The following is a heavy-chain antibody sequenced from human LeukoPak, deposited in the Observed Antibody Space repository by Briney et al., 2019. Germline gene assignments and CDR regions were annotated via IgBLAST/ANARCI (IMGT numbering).Heavy chain of an antibody. CDR3: ARSPGEGYYYYYYMDV. J-gene: IGHJ6*03. CDR1: GGSISSSTYY. Sequence: SETLSLTCTVSGGSISSSTYYWGWIRQPPGKGLEWIGTIYYSGSAYYNPSLKSRVTISVDTSKNQFSLKLSSVTAADTAVYYCARSPGEGYYYYYYMDVWGKGTTVTVSS. V-gene: IGHV4-39*07. CDR2: IYYSGSA. D-gene: IGHD7-27*01.